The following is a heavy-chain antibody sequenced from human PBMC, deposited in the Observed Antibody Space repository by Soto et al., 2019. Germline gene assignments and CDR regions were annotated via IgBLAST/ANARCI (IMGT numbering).Heavy chain of an antibody. J-gene: IGHJ4*01. D-gene: IGHD2-15*01. V-gene: IGHV3-74*01. CDR3: VRWSKY. Sequence: GGSLRLSCAASGFRFSGDWMHWVRQAPGKGLVWVSRVNGDGTITSYADSVKGRFTISRNNARNGLFLKMNSLRVEDTAVYYGVRWSKYWGQEPLVTVSS. CDR1: GFRFSGDW. CDR2: VNGDGTIT.